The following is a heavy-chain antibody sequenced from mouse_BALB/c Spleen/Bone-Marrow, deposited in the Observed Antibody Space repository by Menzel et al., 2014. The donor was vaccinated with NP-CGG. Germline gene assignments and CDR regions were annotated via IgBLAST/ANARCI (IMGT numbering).Heavy chain of an antibody. D-gene: IGHD6-1*01. Sequence: EVHLVESGGGLVKPGGSLKLSCAASGFTFSDYYMYWVRQTPEKRLEWVATISDGGSYTYYPDSAKGRFTISRDNAKNNLYLQMSSLKSEDTAMYYCASSRYYAMDYWGQGTSVTVSS. V-gene: IGHV5-4*02. J-gene: IGHJ4*01. CDR2: ISDGGSYT. CDR3: ASSRYYAMDY. CDR1: GFTFSDYY.